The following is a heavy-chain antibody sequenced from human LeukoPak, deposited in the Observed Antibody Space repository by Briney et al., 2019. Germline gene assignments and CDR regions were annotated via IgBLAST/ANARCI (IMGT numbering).Heavy chain of an antibody. CDR1: GGTFSSYA. CDR3: AREKRDQWLVLLYP. Sequence: GASVKVSCKASGGTFSSYAISWVRQAPGQGLEWMGRIIPILGIANYAQKFQGRVTITADKSTSTAYMELSSLRSEDTAVYYCAREKRDQWLVLLYPWGQGTLVTVSS. CDR2: IIPILGIA. D-gene: IGHD6-19*01. J-gene: IGHJ5*02. V-gene: IGHV1-69*04.